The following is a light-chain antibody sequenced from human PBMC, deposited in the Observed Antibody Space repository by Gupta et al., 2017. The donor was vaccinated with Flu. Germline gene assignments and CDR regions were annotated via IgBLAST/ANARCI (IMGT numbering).Light chain of an antibody. CDR2: EVS. J-gene: IGLJ1*01. Sequence: QSALTQPASVSGSPGQSITISYTGTSSDIGSYNFVSWYQHPPGKAPTLLIYEVSNRPSGASYRFSGSKSGNSASLTISGPQTEDEADYYCTAHGPSSTTVFGSGTKFTVL. CDR3: TAHGPSSTTV. CDR1: SSDIGSYNF. V-gene: IGLV2-14*01.